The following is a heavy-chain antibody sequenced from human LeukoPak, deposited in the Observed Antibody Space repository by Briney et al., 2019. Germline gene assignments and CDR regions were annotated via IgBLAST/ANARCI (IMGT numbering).Heavy chain of an antibody. V-gene: IGHV3-74*01. CDR2: INNDGSST. CDR1: GFTFSSYW. D-gene: IGHD4-17*01. J-gene: IGHJ4*02. Sequence: PGGSLRLSCAASGFTFSSYWMHWVRQAPGKGLVWVSLINNDGSSTSYADSVKGRFTISRDNAKNTLYLQMNSLRAEDTAVYYCARVSPEGDYDYWGQGTLVTVSS. CDR3: ARVSPEGDYDY.